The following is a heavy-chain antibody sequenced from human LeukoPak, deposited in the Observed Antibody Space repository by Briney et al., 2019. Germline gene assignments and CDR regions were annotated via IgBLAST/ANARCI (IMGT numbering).Heavy chain of an antibody. CDR1: GFTFSNAW. CDR2: VKSKTDGETT. V-gene: IGHV3-15*01. J-gene: IGHJ5*02. Sequence: PGGSLRLSCAASGFTFSNAWMNWVRQAPGRGLEWVGRVKSKTDGETTDYAAPVKDRFIISRDDSKNTLYLQMNSLKTEDTAVYYCTTDRQWLGLFNWFDPWGQGTLVTVSS. CDR3: TTDRQWLGLFNWFDP. D-gene: IGHD6-19*01.